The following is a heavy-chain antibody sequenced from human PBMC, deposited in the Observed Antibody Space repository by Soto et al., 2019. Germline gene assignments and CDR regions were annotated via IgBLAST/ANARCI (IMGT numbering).Heavy chain of an antibody. V-gene: IGHV3-23*01. CDR1: GFTFSDYA. Sequence: EVQLLESGGGVVQPGGSLRLSCAASGFTFSDYAMSWVRQTPGKGLQWVSGVGGSDDDKHYADSVRGRFIVSRDNSQKHLELQMNRLGADDTAIYYCAKDATSIHGVWDPFDMWGQGTEVTVSS. D-gene: IGHD2-8*01. CDR2: VGGSDDDK. J-gene: IGHJ3*02. CDR3: AKDATSIHGVWDPFDM.